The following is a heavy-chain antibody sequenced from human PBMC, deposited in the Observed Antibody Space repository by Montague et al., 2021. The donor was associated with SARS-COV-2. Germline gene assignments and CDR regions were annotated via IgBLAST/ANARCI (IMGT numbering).Heavy chain of an antibody. CDR3: AGEGGLRYFDWLLRSDYYYYGMGV. V-gene: IGHV4-31*03. CDR2: IYYSGST. CDR1: GGSISSGGYY. D-gene: IGHD3-9*01. J-gene: IGHJ6*02. Sequence: TLSLTCTVSGGSISSGGYYWSWIRQHPGKGLEWIGYIYYSGSTYYNPSLKSRVTISVDTSKNQFSLKLSSVTAADTAVYYCAGEGGLRYFDWLLRSDYYYYGMGVWGQGTTVTVSS.